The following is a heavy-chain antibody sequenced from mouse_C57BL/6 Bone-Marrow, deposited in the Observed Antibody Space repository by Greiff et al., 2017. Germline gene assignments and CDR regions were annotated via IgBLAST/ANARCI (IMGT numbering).Heavy chain of an antibody. V-gene: IGHV1-15*01. CDR2: IDPETGGT. CDR1: GYTFTDYE. D-gene: IGHD2-4*01. Sequence: QVQLKESGAELVRPGASVTLSCKASGYTFTDYEMHWVKQTPVHGLEWIGAIDPETGGTAYNQKFKGKAILTADKSSSTAYMELRSLTSEDSAVYYCTRWGITTRVDYWGQGTTLTVSS. J-gene: IGHJ2*01. CDR3: TRWGITTRVDY.